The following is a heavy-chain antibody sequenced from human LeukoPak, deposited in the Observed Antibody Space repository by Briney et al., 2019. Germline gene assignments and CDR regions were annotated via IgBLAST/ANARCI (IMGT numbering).Heavy chain of an antibody. CDR2: ISGSGGST. CDR1: GFTFSSYA. J-gene: IGHJ4*02. V-gene: IGHV3-23*01. D-gene: IGHD3-22*01. CDR3: ARDRLRDYDSRCYFDY. Sequence: GGSLRLSCAASGFTFSSYAMSWVRQAPGKGLEWVSAISGSGGSTYYADSVKGRFTISRDNSKNTLYLQMNSLRAEDTAVYYCARDRLRDYDSRCYFDYWGQGTLVTVSS.